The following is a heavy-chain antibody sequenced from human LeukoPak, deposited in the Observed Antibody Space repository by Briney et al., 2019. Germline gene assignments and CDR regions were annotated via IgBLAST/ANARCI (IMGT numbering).Heavy chain of an antibody. V-gene: IGHV4-61*01. CDR3: ARDGYYDSNFEY. CDR1: GGGVSSGTYY. Sequence: ETPCLTCAVSGGGVSSGTYYGSCIRQPPGKGLEWVGHIDFSGRTNYNPSLVDRATISVGTSTMQFCLRTSSVTGAGTALYFCARDGYYDSNFEYWGQGTHVTVSS. J-gene: IGHJ4*02. D-gene: IGHD3-22*01. CDR2: IDFSGRT.